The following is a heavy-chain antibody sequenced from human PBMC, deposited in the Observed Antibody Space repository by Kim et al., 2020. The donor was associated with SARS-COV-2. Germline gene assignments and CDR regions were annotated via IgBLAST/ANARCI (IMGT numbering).Heavy chain of an antibody. D-gene: IGHD3-10*01. V-gene: IGHV3-23*01. CDR1: GFTFSSYA. Sequence: GGSLRLSCAASGFTFSSYAMSWVRQAPGKGLEWVSAISGSGGSTYYADSVKGRFTISRDNSKNTLYLQMNSLRAEDTAVYYCQYYYGSGSYVFAGYYYYGMDVWGHGTTVTVSS. J-gene: IGHJ6*02. CDR3: QYYYGSGSYVFAGYYYYGMDV. CDR2: ISGSGGST.